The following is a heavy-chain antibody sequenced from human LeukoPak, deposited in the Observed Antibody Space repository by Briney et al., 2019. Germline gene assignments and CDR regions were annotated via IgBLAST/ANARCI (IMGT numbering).Heavy chain of an antibody. Sequence: GRSLRLSCAASGFIFSTYGTHWVRQAPGKGLEWVAVISYDGNNKYYADSVKGRFTISRDNSKNTLYLQMNSLTTEDTAVYYCAKDRANGAVRYYYMDVWGKGTTVTVSS. V-gene: IGHV3-30*18. CDR3: AKDRANGAVRYYYMDV. CDR1: GFIFSTYG. J-gene: IGHJ6*03. CDR2: ISYDGNNK. D-gene: IGHD2-8*01.